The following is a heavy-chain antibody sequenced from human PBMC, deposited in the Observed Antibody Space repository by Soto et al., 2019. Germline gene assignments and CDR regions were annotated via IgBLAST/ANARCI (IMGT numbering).Heavy chain of an antibody. CDR3: ARGLNLGYCSGGSCYRSYYYYGMDV. Sequence: PSETLSLTCAVYGGSFSGYYWSWIRQPPGKGLEWIGEINHSGSTNYNPSLKSRVTISVDTSKNQFSLKLSSVTAADTAVYYCARGLNLGYCSGGSCYRSYYYYGMDVWGQGTTVTVSS. V-gene: IGHV4-34*01. J-gene: IGHJ6*02. CDR1: GGSFSGYY. D-gene: IGHD2-15*01. CDR2: INHSGST.